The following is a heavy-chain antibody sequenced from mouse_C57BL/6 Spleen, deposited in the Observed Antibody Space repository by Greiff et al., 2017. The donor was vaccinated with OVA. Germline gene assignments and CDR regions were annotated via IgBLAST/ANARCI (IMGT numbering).Heavy chain of an antibody. Sequence: QVQLQQPGAELVKPGASVKLSCKASGYTFTSYWMHWVKQRPGQGLEWIGMIHPNSGSTNYNEKFKSKATLTVDKSSSTAYMQLSSLTSEDSAVYDWAITTVVGHYYAMDYWGQGTSVTVSS. CDR2: IHPNSGST. CDR3: AITTVVGHYYAMDY. CDR1: GYTFTSYW. J-gene: IGHJ4*01. D-gene: IGHD1-1*01. V-gene: IGHV1-64*01.